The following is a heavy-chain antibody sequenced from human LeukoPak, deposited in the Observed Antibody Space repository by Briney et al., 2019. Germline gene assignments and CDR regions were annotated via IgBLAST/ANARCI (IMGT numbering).Heavy chain of an antibody. CDR1: GGSISSGGYS. CDR3: ARADDFWSGLFDY. V-gene: IGHV4-30-2*01. Sequence: SETLSLTCAVSGGSISSGGYSWSWIRQPPGKGLEWIGYIYHSGSTYYNLSLKSRVTISVDRSKNQFSLKLSSVTAADTAVYYCARADDFWSGLFDYWGQGTLVTVSS. J-gene: IGHJ4*02. D-gene: IGHD3-3*01. CDR2: IYHSGST.